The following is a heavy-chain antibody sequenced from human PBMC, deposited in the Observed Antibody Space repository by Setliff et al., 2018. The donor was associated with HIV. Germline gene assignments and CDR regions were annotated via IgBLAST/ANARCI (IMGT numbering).Heavy chain of an antibody. J-gene: IGHJ4*02. CDR3: ARGSYTVRIDY. CDR1: GGSISSYY. Sequence: SETLSLTCTISGGSISSYYWSWIRQPPGKGLEWIGNIHSSGSTNYNPSLKSRVTITVDTSKNQFSLRLSSVTAADTAVYYCARGSYTVRIDYWGQGTLVTVSS. D-gene: IGHD3-10*01. V-gene: IGHV4-4*09. CDR2: IHSSGST.